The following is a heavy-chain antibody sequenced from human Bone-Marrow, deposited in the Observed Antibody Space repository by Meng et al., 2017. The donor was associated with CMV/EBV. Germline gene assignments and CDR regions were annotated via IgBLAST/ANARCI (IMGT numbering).Heavy chain of an antibody. CDR3: ASPEGGDAFDI. CDR2: IIPILGIA. CDR1: GGTFSSYT. J-gene: IGHJ3*02. V-gene: IGHV1-69*02. D-gene: IGHD3-16*01. Sequence: SVKVSCKASGGTFSSYTISWVRQAPGQGLEWMGRIIPILGIANYAQKFQGRVTITADKSTSTAYMELSSLRSEDTAVYYCASPEGGDAFDIWGQWTMVTASS.